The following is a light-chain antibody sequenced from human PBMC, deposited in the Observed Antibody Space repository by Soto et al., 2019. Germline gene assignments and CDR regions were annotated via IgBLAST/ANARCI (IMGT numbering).Light chain of an antibody. CDR2: DAS. V-gene: IGKV3-11*01. CDR1: QDSRSS. J-gene: IGKJ1*01. CDR3: PPRKSWPRT. Sequence: IVMTQSPATLSVSPGERVTLSCMASQDSRSSLAWYQQKPCQAPRLLIYDASNRATGIPARFSGSGSGTDFTLTISSLEPDDFAVYYCPPRKSWPRTFGQGTKVDIK.